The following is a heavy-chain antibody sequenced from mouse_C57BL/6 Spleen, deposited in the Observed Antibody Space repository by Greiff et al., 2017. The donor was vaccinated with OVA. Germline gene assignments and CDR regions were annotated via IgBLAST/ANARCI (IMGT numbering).Heavy chain of an antibody. CDR2: ISSGSSTL. CDR1: GFTFSDYG. CDR3: ARLGDYDDVFAY. V-gene: IGHV5-17*01. Sequence: DVHLVESGGGLVKPGGSLKLSCAASGFTFSDYGMHWVRQAPEKGLEWVAYISSGSSTLYYADTVKGRFTISRDNAKNTLILQMTSLRSEDTAMEYCARLGDYDDVFAYWGQGTLVTVSA. D-gene: IGHD2-4*01. J-gene: IGHJ3*01.